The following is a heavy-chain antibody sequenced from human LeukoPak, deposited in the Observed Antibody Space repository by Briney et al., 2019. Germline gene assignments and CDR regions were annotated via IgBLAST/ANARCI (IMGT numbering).Heavy chain of an antibody. Sequence: SVKVSCKASGGTFSSYAISWVRQAPGQGLEWMGGIIPIFGTASYAQKFQGRVTITTDESTSTAYMELSSLRSEDTAVYHCATLRSGYYYYYYYMDVWGKGTTVTVSS. D-gene: IGHD3-22*01. V-gene: IGHV1-69*05. J-gene: IGHJ6*03. CDR1: GGTFSSYA. CDR3: ATLRSGYYYYYYYMDV. CDR2: IIPIFGTA.